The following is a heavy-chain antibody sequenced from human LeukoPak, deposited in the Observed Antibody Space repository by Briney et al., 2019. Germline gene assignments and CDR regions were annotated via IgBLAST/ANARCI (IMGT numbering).Heavy chain of an antibody. J-gene: IGHJ4*02. D-gene: IGHD6-19*01. V-gene: IGHV3-64D*06. CDR3: VKDLLPGYSSGWSMNY. CDR2: ISSNGGST. CDR1: GFTFSSYA. Sequence: GGSLRLSCVVSGFTFSSYAMHWVRQAPGKGLEYVSAISSNGGSTYYADSVKGRFTISRDNSKNTLYLQMSSLRAEDTAVYYCVKDLLPGYSSGWSMNYWGQGTLVTVSS.